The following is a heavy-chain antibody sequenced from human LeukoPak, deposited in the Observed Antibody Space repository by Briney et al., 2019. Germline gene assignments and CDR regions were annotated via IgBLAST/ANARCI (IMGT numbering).Heavy chain of an antibody. D-gene: IGHD5-18*01. V-gene: IGHV1-18*01. J-gene: IGHJ4*02. Sequence: ASVKVSCKASGYTFTSYGISWVRQAPGQGLEWMGWISAYNGNTNYAQKLQGRVTMATDISTSTAYMELRSLRSDDTAVYYCARVEYSYGEHYFDYWGQGTLVTVSS. CDR2: ISAYNGNT. CDR3: ARVEYSYGEHYFDY. CDR1: GYTFTSYG.